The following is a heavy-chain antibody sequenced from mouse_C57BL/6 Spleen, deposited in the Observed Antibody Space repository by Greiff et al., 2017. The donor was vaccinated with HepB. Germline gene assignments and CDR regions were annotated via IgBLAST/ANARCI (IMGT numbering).Heavy chain of an antibody. J-gene: IGHJ1*03. CDR1: GYTFTSYW. D-gene: IGHD1-1*01. CDR3: ARTDYYGSAPDG. CDR2: IYPGSGST. V-gene: IGHV1-55*01. Sequence: QVQLQQPGAELVKPGASVKMSCKASGYTFTSYWITWVKQRPGQGLEWIGDIYPGSGSTNYNEKFKSKATLTVDTSSSTAYMQLSSLTSEDSAVYYCARTDYYGSAPDGWGTGTTVTVSS.